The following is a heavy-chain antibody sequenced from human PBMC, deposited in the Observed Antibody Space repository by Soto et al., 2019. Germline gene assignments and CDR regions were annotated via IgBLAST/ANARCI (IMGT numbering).Heavy chain of an antibody. CDR2: ITSSSSYT. D-gene: IGHD1-1*01. CDR1: GSSFRDYY. J-gene: IGHJ4*02. CDR3: TGGQDNLAVNFDY. V-gene: IGHV3-11*03. Sequence: GGSLRLSCAISGSSFRDYYMSWIRQSPGKGLEWLSYITSSSSYTHYADSVKGRFTISRDNAKNSLYLQMNSLRAEDTAVYYCTGGQDNLAVNFDYWGQGTPVTVSS.